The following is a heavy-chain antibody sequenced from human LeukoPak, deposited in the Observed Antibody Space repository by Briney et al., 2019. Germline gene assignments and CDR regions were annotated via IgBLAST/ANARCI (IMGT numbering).Heavy chain of an antibody. D-gene: IGHD6-13*01. CDR3: ARGFWIAAAPTD. CDR2: INHSGST. J-gene: IGHJ4*02. V-gene: IGHV4-34*01. Sequence: PSETLSLTCAVYGGSFSGYYWSWIRQPPGKGLEWIGEINHSGSTNYNPSLKSRVTISVDTSKNQFSLKLSSVTAADTAAYYCARGFWIAAAPTDWGQGTLVTVSS. CDR1: GGSFSGYY.